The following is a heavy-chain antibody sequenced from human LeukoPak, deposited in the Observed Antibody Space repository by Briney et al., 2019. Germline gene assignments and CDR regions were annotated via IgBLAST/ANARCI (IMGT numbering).Heavy chain of an antibody. D-gene: IGHD6-13*01. Sequence: ASVKVSCKASGYTFTSYGISWVRQAPGQGLEWVGWISAYNGNTNYAQKLQGRVTMTTDTSTSTAYMELRSLRSDDTAVYYCARGGGNSIAAAGTNSYDYWGQGTLVTVSS. CDR2: ISAYNGNT. J-gene: IGHJ4*02. CDR1: GYTFTSYG. V-gene: IGHV1-18*01. CDR3: ARGGGNSIAAAGTNSYDY.